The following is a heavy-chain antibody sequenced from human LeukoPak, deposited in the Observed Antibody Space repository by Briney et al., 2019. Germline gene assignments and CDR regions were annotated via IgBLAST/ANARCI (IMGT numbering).Heavy chain of an antibody. CDR2: ISGSGGST. Sequence: GGSLRLSCAASGFTFNSYAMSWVRQAPGKGLEWVSTISGSGGSTYYADSVKGRFTTSRDNSKNTLYLQMNSLRAEDTAVYYCANPPPRIAVAGTPGGYWGQGTLVTVSS. CDR1: GFTFNSYA. CDR3: ANPPPRIAVAGTPGGY. D-gene: IGHD6-19*01. J-gene: IGHJ4*02. V-gene: IGHV3-23*01.